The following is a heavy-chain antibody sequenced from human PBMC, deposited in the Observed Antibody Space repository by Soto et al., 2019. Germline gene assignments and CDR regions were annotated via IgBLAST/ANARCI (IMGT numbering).Heavy chain of an antibody. J-gene: IGHJ4*02. Sequence: ASVKVSCKASGYTFTNHWMHWVRQAPGQGLEWMGVINLSGGSTRYAQKFQGRVTMTRDTSTSTDYMELSSVRSEDTAVYYCAGAAGGSGSYSYYFDYWGQGTLVTVSS. D-gene: IGHD3-10*01. CDR2: INLSGGST. V-gene: IGHV1-46*01. CDR3: AGAAGGSGSYSYYFDY. CDR1: GYTFTNHW.